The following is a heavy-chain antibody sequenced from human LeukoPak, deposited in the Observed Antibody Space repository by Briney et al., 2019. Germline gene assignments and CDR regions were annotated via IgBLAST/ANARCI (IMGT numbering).Heavy chain of an antibody. CDR1: GYTFAKFY. Sequence: ASVKVSCKASGYTFAKFYIHWVRQAPGQGLEWMGIINPSGGTTSYAQKFQGRVTMTGDTSISTAYMELSRLRSDDTAVYYCARDLSLAVPVQGYWGQGTLVTVSS. CDR3: ARDLSLAVPVQGY. D-gene: IGHD6-19*01. J-gene: IGHJ4*02. CDR2: INPSGGTT. V-gene: IGHV1-46*01.